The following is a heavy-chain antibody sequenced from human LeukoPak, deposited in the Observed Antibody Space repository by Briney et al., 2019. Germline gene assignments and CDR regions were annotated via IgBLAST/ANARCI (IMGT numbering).Heavy chain of an antibody. CDR1: GGSFSGYY. Sequence: SETLSLTCAVYGGSFSGYYWSWIRQPPGKGLEWIGEINHSGSTNYNPSLKSRVTISVDTSKNQFSLKLSSVTAADTAVYYCARLLYYVWGSYRYAHFDYWGQGTLVTVSS. CDR3: ARLLYYVWGSYRYAHFDY. CDR2: INHSGST. J-gene: IGHJ4*02. D-gene: IGHD3-16*02. V-gene: IGHV4-34*01.